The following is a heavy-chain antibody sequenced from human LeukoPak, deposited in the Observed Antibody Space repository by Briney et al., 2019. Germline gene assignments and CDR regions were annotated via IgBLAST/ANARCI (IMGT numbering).Heavy chain of an antibody. CDR1: GFTFSDYY. V-gene: IGHV3-11*01. CDR2: ISSSGSTI. Sequence: GGSLRLSCAASGFTFSDYYMSWIRQAPGKGLEWVSYISSSGSTIYYADSVKGRFTISRDNSKNTLYLQMNSLRAEDTAVYYCARGCSSTSCYTGSGTYYYYYYGMDVWGQGTTVTVSS. D-gene: IGHD2-2*02. CDR3: ARGCSSTSCYTGSGTYYYYYYGMDV. J-gene: IGHJ6*02.